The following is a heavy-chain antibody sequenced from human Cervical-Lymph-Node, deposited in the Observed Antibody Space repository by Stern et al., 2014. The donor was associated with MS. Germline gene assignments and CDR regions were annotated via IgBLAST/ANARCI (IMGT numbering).Heavy chain of an antibody. V-gene: IGHV1-69*01. CDR3: ALSSETSDRWYSLGYDL. CDR2: IFPVFGTP. J-gene: IGHJ5*02. CDR1: AGTFSKFP. Sequence: QMQLVQSGAEVTKPGSSVKVSCKASAGTFSKFPSSWVRQAPGQGLEWMGGIFPVFGTPTYAQEFRGRVTITADVSTSTVYMELSSLRSDDTAVYYCALSSETSDRWYSLGYDLWGQGTLVTVSS. D-gene: IGHD6-13*01.